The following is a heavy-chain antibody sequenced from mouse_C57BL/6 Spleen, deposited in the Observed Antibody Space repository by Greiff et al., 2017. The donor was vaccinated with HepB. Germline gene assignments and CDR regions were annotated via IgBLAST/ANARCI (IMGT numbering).Heavy chain of an antibody. D-gene: IGHD1-1*01. Sequence: VQLKESGAELVRPGASVKLSCTASGFNIKDDYMHWVKQRPEQGLEWIGWIDPENGDTEYASKFQGKATITADTTSKTAYLQLSSLTSEDTAVYYCTTSGSSWYFDVWGTGTTVTVSS. V-gene: IGHV14-4*01. CDR3: TTSGSSWYFDV. CDR2: IDPENGDT. J-gene: IGHJ1*03. CDR1: GFNIKDDY.